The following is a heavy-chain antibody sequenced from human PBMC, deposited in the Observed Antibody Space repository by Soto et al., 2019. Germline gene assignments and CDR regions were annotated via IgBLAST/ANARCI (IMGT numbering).Heavy chain of an antibody. J-gene: IGHJ3*01. Sequence: GGSLRLSCAASGFTFSSYAMSWVRQAPGKGPEWVSAITGSDSSTYYADFVKGRLTISRDNSKNTLYVQMNNLGAEDTAVYFCAKKHTISGVAHDAFDLWGQGTMVTVSS. CDR3: AKKHTISGVAHDAFDL. CDR1: GFTFSSYA. V-gene: IGHV3-23*01. CDR2: ITGSDSST. D-gene: IGHD3-3*01.